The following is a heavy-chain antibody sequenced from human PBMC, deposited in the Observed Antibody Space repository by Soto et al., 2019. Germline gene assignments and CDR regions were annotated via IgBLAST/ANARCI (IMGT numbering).Heavy chain of an antibody. Sequence: GASVKVSCKASGYTFTSYGISWVRQAPGQGLEWMGWISAYNGNTNYAQKLQGRVTMTTDTSTSTAYMELRSLRSDDTAVYYCARLYYYDSSGYPGWFDLWGRGTLVTVSS. D-gene: IGHD3-22*01. CDR1: GYTFTSYG. V-gene: IGHV1-18*01. J-gene: IGHJ2*01. CDR2: ISAYNGNT. CDR3: ARLYYYDSSGYPGWFDL.